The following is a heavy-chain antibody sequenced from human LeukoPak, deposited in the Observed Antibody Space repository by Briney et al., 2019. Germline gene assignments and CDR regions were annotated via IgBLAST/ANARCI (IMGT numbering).Heavy chain of an antibody. V-gene: IGHV4-4*07. CDR3: ARDGISYYYGSGRKVGFGP. J-gene: IGHJ5*02. CDR1: GGSISSYY. Sequence: SETLSLTCTVSGGSISSYYWSWIRQPAGKGLEWIGRIYTSGSTNYNPSLKSRVTMSVDTSKNQFSLKLSSVTAADTAVYYCARDGISYYYGSGRKVGFGPWGQGTLVTVSS. CDR2: IYTSGST. D-gene: IGHD3-10*01.